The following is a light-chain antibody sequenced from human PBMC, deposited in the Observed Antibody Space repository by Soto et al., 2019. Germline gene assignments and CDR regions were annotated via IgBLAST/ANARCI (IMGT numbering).Light chain of an antibody. CDR1: RSLLHSDGKTY. V-gene: IGKV2D-29*01. CDR2: DVS. J-gene: IGKJ1*01. CDR3: MQSIELGA. Sequence: EIVMTQTPLSLSVTPGQLASISCKSSRSLLHSDGKTYLYWYLQKPGQTPMLLIYDVSYRFSGVPDRFSGSGPGTEFTLKISRVEAEDVGVYYCMQSIELGAFGQGTKVDI.